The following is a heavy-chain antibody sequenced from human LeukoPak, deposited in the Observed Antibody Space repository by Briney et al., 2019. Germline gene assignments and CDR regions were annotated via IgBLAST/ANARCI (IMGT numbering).Heavy chain of an antibody. CDR3: AKDRWGQCGGYCYCFDY. CDR2: ISYDGSNK. D-gene: IGHD2-21*02. V-gene: IGHV3-30*18. Sequence: PPGGSLRLSCAASGFTFSSYGMHWVRQAPGKGLEWVAVISYDGSNKYYADSVKGRFTISRDNSKNSLYLQMNSLRAEDTAVYYCAKDRWGQCGGYCYCFDYWGQGTLVTVSS. J-gene: IGHJ4*02. CDR1: GFTFSSYG.